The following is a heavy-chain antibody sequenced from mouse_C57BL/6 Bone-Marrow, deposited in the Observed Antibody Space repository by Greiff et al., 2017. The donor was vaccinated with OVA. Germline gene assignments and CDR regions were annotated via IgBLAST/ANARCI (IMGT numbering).Heavy chain of an antibody. V-gene: IGHV1-61*01. CDR3: ARFDYGLYWYFDG. Sequence: QVQLQQPGAELVRPGSSVKLSCKASGYTFTSYWMDWVKQRPGQGLEWIGNIYPSDSETHYNQKFKDKATLTVDKSSSTAYMQLSSLTSEDSAVYCCARFDYGLYWYFDGWGTGTTVTVSS. D-gene: IGHD2-4*01. CDR1: GYTFTSYW. J-gene: IGHJ1*03. CDR2: IYPSDSET.